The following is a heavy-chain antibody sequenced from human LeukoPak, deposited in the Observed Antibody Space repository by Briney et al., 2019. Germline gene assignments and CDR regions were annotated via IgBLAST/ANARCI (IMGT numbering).Heavy chain of an antibody. V-gene: IGHV3-33*01. J-gene: IGHJ3*02. D-gene: IGHD7-27*01. CDR3: ARAWGAFDI. CDR1: GFTFSSYG. Sequence: GGSLRLSCAASGFTFSSYGMHWDRQAPGKGLEWVAVIWYDGSNKYYADSAKGRFTISRDNSKNTLYLQMNSLRAEDTAVYYCARAWGAFDIWGQGTMVTVSS. CDR2: IWYDGSNK.